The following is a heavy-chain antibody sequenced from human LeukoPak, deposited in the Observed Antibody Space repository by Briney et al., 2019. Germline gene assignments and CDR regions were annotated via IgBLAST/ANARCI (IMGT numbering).Heavy chain of an antibody. J-gene: IGHJ3*02. CDR1: RYTFTSYY. CDR2: INPSGGST. V-gene: IGHV1-46*01. Sequence: ASVKVSCKASRYTFTSYYMHWVRQAPGQGLEWMGIINPSGGSTSYAQEFQGRVTMTRDMSTSTVYMELSSLRSEDTAVYYCARDQNYYDSSGLTGAFDIWGQGTMVTVSS. D-gene: IGHD3-22*01. CDR3: ARDQNYYDSSGLTGAFDI.